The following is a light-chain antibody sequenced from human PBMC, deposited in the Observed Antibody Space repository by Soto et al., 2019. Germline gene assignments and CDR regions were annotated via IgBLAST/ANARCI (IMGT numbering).Light chain of an antibody. CDR1: QSLVHSDGNTY. Sequence: DIVMTQTPLSSPVTLGQPASISCRSSQSLVHSDGNTYLTWLQQRPGQPPRPLIYKISNRFSGVPDRFSGSGSGTDFTLTISSLEPEDFAVYYCQQRSNWPLITFGQGTRLEIK. CDR2: KIS. V-gene: IGKV2-24*01. J-gene: IGKJ5*01. CDR3: QQRSNWPLIT.